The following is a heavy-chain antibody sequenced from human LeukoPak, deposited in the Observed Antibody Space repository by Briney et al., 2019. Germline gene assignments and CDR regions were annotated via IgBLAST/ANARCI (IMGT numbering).Heavy chain of an antibody. V-gene: IGHV3-9*01. D-gene: IGHD3-9*01. J-gene: IGHJ5*02. CDR3: ARDKARYFDP. Sequence: GGSLRLSCAASGFSFDDYAMHWVRQAPGKGLEWVSGINWNSGSIDYAESVKGRFTISRDNAKNSLYLQMNSLRAEDTAVYYCARDKARYFDPWGQGTLVTVSS. CDR2: INWNSGSI. CDR1: GFSFDDYA.